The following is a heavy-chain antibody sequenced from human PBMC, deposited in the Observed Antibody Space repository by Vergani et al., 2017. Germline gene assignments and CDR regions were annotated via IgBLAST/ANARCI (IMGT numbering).Heavy chain of an antibody. CDR3: ASSRGAGDWGRVFDY. Sequence: QVQLVQSGAEVKKPGASVKVSCKASGYTFTGYYMHWVRQAPGQGLEWMGWINPNSGGTNYAQKFQGRVTMTRDTSISTAYMELSSLRSEDTAVYYCASSRGAGDWGRVFDYWGQGTMVTVSS. J-gene: IGHJ4*02. CDR1: GYTFTGYY. V-gene: IGHV1-2*02. CDR2: INPNSGGT. D-gene: IGHD2-21*01.